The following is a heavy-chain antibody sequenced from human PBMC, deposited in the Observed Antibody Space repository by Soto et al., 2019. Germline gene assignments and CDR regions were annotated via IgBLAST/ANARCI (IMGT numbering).Heavy chain of an antibody. CDR1: GGSISSGGYY. V-gene: IGHV4-31*03. CDR3: ARGFSSWKYGRYHWFDL. D-gene: IGHD1-26*01. J-gene: IGHJ5*02. CDR2: IYYSGST. Sequence: SETLSLTCTVSGGSISSGGYYWSWIRQHPGKGLEWIGYIYYSGSTYYNPSLKSRVTISVDTSKNQFSLKLSSVTAADTAVYYRARGFSSWKYGRYHWFDLWGQGTLVTVSS.